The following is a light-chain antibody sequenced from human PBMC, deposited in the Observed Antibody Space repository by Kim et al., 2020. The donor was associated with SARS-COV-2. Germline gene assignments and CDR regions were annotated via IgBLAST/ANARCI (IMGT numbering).Light chain of an antibody. J-gene: IGLJ3*02. CDR2: RNN. CDR3: AAWDDGLSGGV. CDR1: NSDIGSSY. Sequence: QSVLTQPPSASGTPGQRVIISCSGSNSDIGSSYVYWYQQLPGTAPKLVIYRNNQRPSGVPDRFSGSKSGTSASLAISGLQSEDEADYYCAAWDDGLSGGVFGVGTQLTVL. V-gene: IGLV1-47*01.